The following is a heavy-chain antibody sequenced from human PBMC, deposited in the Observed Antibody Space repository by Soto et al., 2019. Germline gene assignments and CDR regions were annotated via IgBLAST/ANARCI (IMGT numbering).Heavy chain of an antibody. J-gene: IGHJ4*02. Sequence: EVQLVESGGGLVQPGRSLRLSCAASGFTFDDYAMHWVRQAPGKGLEXVSGISWNSGSIGYADSVKGRFTISRDNAKNSLYLQMNSLRAEDTALYYCAKDKGPKQGPYMVRGVIDYWGQGTLVTVSS. CDR2: ISWNSGSI. CDR1: GFTFDDYA. V-gene: IGHV3-9*01. D-gene: IGHD3-10*01. CDR3: AKDKGPKQGPYMVRGVIDY.